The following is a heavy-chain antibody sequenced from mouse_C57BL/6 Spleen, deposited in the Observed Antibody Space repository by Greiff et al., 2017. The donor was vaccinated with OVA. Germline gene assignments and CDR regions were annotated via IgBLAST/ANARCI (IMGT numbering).Heavy chain of an antibody. CDR2: IHPSDSDT. Sequence: QVQLQQPGAELVKPGASVKVSCKASGYTFTSYWMHWVKQRPGQGLEWIGRIHPSDSDTNYNQKFKGKATLTVDTSSSTAYMQLSSLKSEDSAVYYCAIKDPYYYGSSYWYFDVWGTGTTVTVSS. CDR3: AIKDPYYYGSSYWYFDV. V-gene: IGHV1-74*01. CDR1: GYTFTSYW. D-gene: IGHD1-1*01. J-gene: IGHJ1*03.